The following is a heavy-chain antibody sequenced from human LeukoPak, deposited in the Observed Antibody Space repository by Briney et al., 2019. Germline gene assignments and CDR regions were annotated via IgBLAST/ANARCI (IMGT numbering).Heavy chain of an antibody. V-gene: IGHV3-33*01. CDR3: ARRDPDDAFDI. J-gene: IGHJ3*02. CDR2: IWYDGSNK. CDR1: GFTFSSYG. Sequence: PGGSLRLSCAASGFTFSSYGMHWVRQAPGKGLEWVAVIWYDGSNKYYADSVKGRFTISRDNSKNTLYLQMNSLRAGDTAVYYCARRDPDDAFDIWGQGTMVTVSS.